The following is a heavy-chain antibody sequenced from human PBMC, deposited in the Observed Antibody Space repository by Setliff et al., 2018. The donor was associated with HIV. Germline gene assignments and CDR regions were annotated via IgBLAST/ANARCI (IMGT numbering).Heavy chain of an antibody. J-gene: IGHJ5*02. CDR3: ARGGAREYQLLYNYFDP. CDR1: GYTFITYY. V-gene: IGHV1-3*01. CDR2: INSDNGNT. D-gene: IGHD2-2*01. Sequence: ASVKVSCKASGYTFITYYISWVRQAPGQRLEWMGWINSDNGNTKFSQKFQGRLTITADTTASTAYMVLSSLTSEDTAVYYCARGGAREYQLLYNYFDPWGQGTLVTVSS.